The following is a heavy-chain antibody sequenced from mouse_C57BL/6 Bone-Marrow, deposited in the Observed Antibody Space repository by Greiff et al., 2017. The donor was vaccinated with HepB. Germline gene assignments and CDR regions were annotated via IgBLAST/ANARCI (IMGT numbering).Heavy chain of an antibody. CDR2: ISYSGST. J-gene: IGHJ4*01. CDR1: GYSITSDY. Sequence: VQLKESGPGLAKPSQPLSLTCSVTGYSITSDYWNWIRKLPGNKLEYMGYISYSGSTYYNPSLKSRISITRDTSKNQYYLQLNSVTTEDTATYYCARYKLRLRHYYAMDYWGQGTSVTVSS. V-gene: IGHV3-8*01. D-gene: IGHD3-2*02. CDR3: ARYKLRLRHYYAMDY.